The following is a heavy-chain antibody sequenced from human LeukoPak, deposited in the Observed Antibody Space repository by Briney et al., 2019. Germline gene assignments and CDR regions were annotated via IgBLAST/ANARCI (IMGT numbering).Heavy chain of an antibody. V-gene: IGHV5-51*01. CDR3: AVPYGDYSYYFDY. D-gene: IGHD4-17*01. Sequence: GGSLTLSCAPSGFTFNIYVMSWVRQAPEKGLEWMGFIYPGDSDTTYSPSFQGQVTISADKSISTAYLQWSSLKASDTAMYYCAVPYGDYSYYFDYWGQGTLVTVSS. CDR2: IYPGDSDT. CDR1: GFTFNIYV. J-gene: IGHJ4*02.